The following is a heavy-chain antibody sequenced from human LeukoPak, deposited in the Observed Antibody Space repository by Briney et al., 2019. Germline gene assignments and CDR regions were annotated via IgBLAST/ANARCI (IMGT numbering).Heavy chain of an antibody. CDR3: ANPKVPAVDY. CDR2: IRGSDGST. D-gene: IGHD2-2*01. CDR1: GFTFSSYA. V-gene: IGHV3-23*01. J-gene: IGHJ4*02. Sequence: PGGSLRLSCAASGFTFSSYAMNWVRQAPGKGLEWVSAIRGSDGSTYYADSVKGRFTISRDNSKNTLYLQMNSLRAEDTAVYYCANPKVPAVDYWGQGTLVTVSS.